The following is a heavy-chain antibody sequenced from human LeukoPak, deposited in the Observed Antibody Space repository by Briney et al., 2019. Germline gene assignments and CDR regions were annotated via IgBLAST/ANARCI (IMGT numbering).Heavy chain of an antibody. CDR2: INWNGGST. V-gene: IGHV3-20*04. J-gene: IGHJ4*02. CDR3: AGGVCSSTSCRPYYFDY. CDR1: GFTFDDYG. Sequence: GGSLRLSCAASGFTFDDYGMSWVRQAPGKGLEWVSGINWNGGSTGYADSVKGRFTISRDNSKNTLYLQMNSLRAEDTAVYYCAGGVCSSTSCRPYYFDYWGQGTLVTVSS. D-gene: IGHD2-2*01.